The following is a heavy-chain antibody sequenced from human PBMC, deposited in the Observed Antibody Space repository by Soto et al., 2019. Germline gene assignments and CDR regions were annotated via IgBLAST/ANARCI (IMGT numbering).Heavy chain of an antibody. CDR3: ARVGYSYGFDY. V-gene: IGHV4-34*01. CDR1: GGSFSGYY. J-gene: IGHJ4*02. D-gene: IGHD5-18*01. Sequence: QVQLQQWGAGLLKPSETLSLTCAVYGGSFSGYYWSWIRQPPGKGLEWIGEINHSGSTNYNPSLKDPVTLLVDTFKDQFSLELSSVTPADTAGVYCARVGYSYGFDYWGQGTLVTVSS. CDR2: INHSGST.